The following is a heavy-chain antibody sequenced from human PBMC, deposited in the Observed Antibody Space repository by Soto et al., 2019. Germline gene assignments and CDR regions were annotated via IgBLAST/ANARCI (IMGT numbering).Heavy chain of an antibody. V-gene: IGHV3-23*01. CDR3: ANLPRYHQTYS. J-gene: IGHJ4*02. D-gene: IGHD2-2*01. CDR1: GFTFSNYA. CDR2: ISTSGSDT. Sequence: EVQLLDSGGGLVQPGGSVRLSCAASGFTFSNYAMSWVRQAPGKGLEWVSTISTSGSDTYYADSVKGRFTLSRDTSKNTLYLQMNSLRAEDTAIYYCANLPRYHQTYSWGQGTLVTVSS.